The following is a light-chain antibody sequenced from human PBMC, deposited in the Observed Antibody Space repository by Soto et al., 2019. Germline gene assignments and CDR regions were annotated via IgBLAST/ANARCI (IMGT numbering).Light chain of an antibody. CDR3: QHYANSPT. V-gene: IGKV3-20*01. J-gene: IGKJ4*02. CDR1: RSIISGY. Sequence: EIVLTQSPGTLSLSPGERATLFCRASRSIISGYLAWYQQKPGQAPRLVIFRAFNRATGIPDRFSGSGYGTDLTPTISGLESEDFAVYFCQHYANSPTCGGGTKVEIK. CDR2: RAF.